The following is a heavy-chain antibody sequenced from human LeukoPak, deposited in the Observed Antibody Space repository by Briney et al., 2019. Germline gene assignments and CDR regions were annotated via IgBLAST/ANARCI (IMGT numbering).Heavy chain of an antibody. Sequence: SETLSLTCAVYGGSFSGYYWSWIRQPPGKGLEWIGEINHSGSTNYNPSLKSRVTISVDTSKNQFSLKLSSVTAADTAVYYCARGTGLRYFDWLYRNRNWFDPWGQGTLVTVSS. CDR2: INHSGST. CDR1: GGSFSGYY. CDR3: ARGTGLRYFDWLYRNRNWFDP. D-gene: IGHD3-9*01. J-gene: IGHJ5*02. V-gene: IGHV4-34*01.